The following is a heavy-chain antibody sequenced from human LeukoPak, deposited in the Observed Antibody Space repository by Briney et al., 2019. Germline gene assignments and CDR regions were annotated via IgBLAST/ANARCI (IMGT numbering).Heavy chain of an antibody. J-gene: IGHJ6*03. D-gene: IGHD1-1*01. CDR1: GFIFSDHG. CDR2: IWSGSTTG. CDR3: ARDIWNDARYFMDV. Sequence: GRSLILSCAASGFIFSDHGMHWVRQAPGKGLEWVALIWSGSTTGLHSASVEGRFTISRDRNTLYLQMNSLKAEDSAVYFCARDIWNDARYFMDVWGIGTTVTVSS. V-gene: IGHV3-33*01.